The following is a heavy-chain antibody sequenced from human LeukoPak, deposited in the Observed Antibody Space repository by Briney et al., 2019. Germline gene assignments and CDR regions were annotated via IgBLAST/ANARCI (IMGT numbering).Heavy chain of an antibody. J-gene: IGHJ4*02. CDR3: AKNHRDIAARPVDFDY. Sequence: GGSLRLSCAASGFTFDDYAMHWVRRAPGKGLEWVSLISGDGGSTYYADSVKGRFTISRDNSKNSLYLQMNSLRTEDTALYYCAKNHRDIAARPVDFDYWGQGTLVTVSS. V-gene: IGHV3-43*02. D-gene: IGHD6-6*01. CDR1: GFTFDDYA. CDR2: ISGDGGST.